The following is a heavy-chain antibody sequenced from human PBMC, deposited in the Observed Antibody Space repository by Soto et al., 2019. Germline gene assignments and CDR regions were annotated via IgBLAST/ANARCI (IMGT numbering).Heavy chain of an antibody. J-gene: IGHJ4*02. CDR2: ISYDGSNK. Sequence: QVQLVESGGGVVQPGRSLRLSCAASGFTFSSYAMHWVRQAPGKGLEWVAVISYDGSNKYYADSVKGRFTISRDNXKNTLYLQMNSLRAEDTAVYYCARMEATVTSPPDYWGQGTLVTVSS. CDR3: ARMEATVTSPPDY. D-gene: IGHD4-17*01. V-gene: IGHV3-30-3*01. CDR1: GFTFSSYA.